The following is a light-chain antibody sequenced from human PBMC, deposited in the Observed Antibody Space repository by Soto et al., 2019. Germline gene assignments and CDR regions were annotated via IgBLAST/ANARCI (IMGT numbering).Light chain of an antibody. J-gene: IGKJ3*01. CDR3: QQGKTFPFT. CDR1: HGVSGW. Sequence: IQMTQSPSSVSASVGDTVTLSCQTSHGVSGWLAWYQQKPGKAPTLLIYTVSNLQSGVPSRFGGSGSGTDFRLTITNLQPEDFATYFCQQGKTFPFTFGPGTKVEVK. V-gene: IGKV1-12*01. CDR2: TVS.